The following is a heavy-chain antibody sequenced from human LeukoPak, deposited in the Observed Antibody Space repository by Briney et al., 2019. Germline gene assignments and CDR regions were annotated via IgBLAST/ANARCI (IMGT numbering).Heavy chain of an antibody. V-gene: IGHV3-15*01. CDR3: TRAWLGYDILTGYYAFDY. Sequence: PGGSLRLSCAASGFTFSNAWMSWVRQAPGKGLEWVGRIKSKTDGGTTDCAAPVKGRFTISRDDSKSIAYLQMNSLKTEDTAVYYCTRAWLGYDILTGYYAFDYWGQGTLVTVSS. J-gene: IGHJ4*02. CDR1: GFTFSNAW. D-gene: IGHD3-9*01. CDR2: IKSKTDGGTT.